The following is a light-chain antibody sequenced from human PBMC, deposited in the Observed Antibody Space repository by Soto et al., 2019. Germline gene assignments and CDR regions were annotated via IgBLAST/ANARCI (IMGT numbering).Light chain of an antibody. J-gene: IGKJ3*01. CDR3: QQANSFPYS. V-gene: IGKV1D-12*01. CDR2: AAS. Sequence: DIPMTQSPSSVSASVGDRVTITCRASQGISSWLAWYQQKPGKAPKLLIYAASSLQSGVPSRFSGSGXGTDFTLTISSLQPEXXXXXXXQQANSFPYSFGPGTKVDIK. CDR1: QGISSW.